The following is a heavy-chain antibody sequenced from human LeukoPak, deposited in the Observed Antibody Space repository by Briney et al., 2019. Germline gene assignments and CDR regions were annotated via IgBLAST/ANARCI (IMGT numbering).Heavy chain of an antibody. D-gene: IGHD6-13*01. Sequence: PGGSLRLSCAASGFSFSDYYMSWIRQAPGKGLEWVSYISTSGGTIYYADSVKGRFTISRDNAKNSLYLQMNSLRAEDTAVYYCAKRRAAAVSFDYWGQGTLVTVSS. J-gene: IGHJ4*02. CDR3: AKRRAAAVSFDY. CDR1: GFSFSDYY. V-gene: IGHV3-11*01. CDR2: ISTSGGTI.